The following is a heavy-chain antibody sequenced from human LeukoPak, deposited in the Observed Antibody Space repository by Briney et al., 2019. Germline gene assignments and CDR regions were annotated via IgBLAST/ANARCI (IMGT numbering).Heavy chain of an antibody. Sequence: PGGSLRLSCAASGFTFSTYAMHWVRQAPGKGLEWVAVISYDGNNKYYADSVKGRFTISRDNSKYTLYLQMYSLRAEDTAVYYCARGALFIVVVPTTIDYWGQGTLVTVSS. CDR3: ARGALFIVVVPTTIDY. V-gene: IGHV3-30-3*01. CDR2: ISYDGNNK. J-gene: IGHJ4*02. CDR1: GFTFSTYA. D-gene: IGHD2-2*01.